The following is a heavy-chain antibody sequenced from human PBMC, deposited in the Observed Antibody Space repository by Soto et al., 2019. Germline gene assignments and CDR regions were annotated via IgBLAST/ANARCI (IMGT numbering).Heavy chain of an antibody. CDR1: GLTFSTYS. V-gene: IGHV3-21*01. D-gene: IGHD2-2*02. CDR2: ISSRSDI. CDR3: AREYTAWPLAYGLDV. Sequence: GGSLRLSCVGSGLTFSTYSINWVRQAPGKGLEWVSSISSRSDIYYADSVKGRFTISRDNAKNSVSLQMNSLRAEDTAVYYCAREYTAWPLAYGLDVWGQGTTVTVSS. J-gene: IGHJ6*02.